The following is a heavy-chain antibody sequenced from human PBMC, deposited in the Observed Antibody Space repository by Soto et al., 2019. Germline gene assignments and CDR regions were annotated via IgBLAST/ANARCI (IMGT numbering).Heavy chain of an antibody. CDR1: GGSVSSYY. CDR2: IYYSGST. J-gene: IGHJ6*03. Sequence: ETLSLTCTVSGGSVSSYYWSWIRQPPGKGLEWIGYIYYSGSTNYNPSLKSRVTISVDTSKNQFSLKLSSVTAADTAVYYCARHSFSIAAAVYYYYMDIWGKGTTVTVSS. D-gene: IGHD6-13*01. CDR3: ARHSFSIAAAVYYYYMDI. V-gene: IGHV4-59*08.